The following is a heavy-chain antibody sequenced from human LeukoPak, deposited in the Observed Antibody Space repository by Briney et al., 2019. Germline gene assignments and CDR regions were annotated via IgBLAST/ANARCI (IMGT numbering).Heavy chain of an antibody. CDR3: ARGYCSGWTDYYYGMDV. CDR2: IIPIFGTA. J-gene: IGHJ6*04. D-gene: IGHD6-19*01. CDR1: GGTFSSYA. V-gene: IGHV1-69*06. Sequence: ASVKVSCKASGGTFSSYAISWVRQAPGQGLEWMGGIIPIFGTANYAQKFQGRVTITADKSTSTAYMELSSLRSEDTAVYYCARGYCSGWTDYYYGMDVWGKGTTVTVSS.